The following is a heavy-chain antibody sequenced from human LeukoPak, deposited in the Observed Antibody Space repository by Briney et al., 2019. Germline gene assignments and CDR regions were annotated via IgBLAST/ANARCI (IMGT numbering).Heavy chain of an antibody. CDR2: IYYSGST. J-gene: IGHJ6*02. V-gene: IGHV4-39*01. Sequence: SETLSLTCTVSGGSISSSSYYWGWIRQPPGKGLEWIGSIYYSGSTYYNPSLKSRVTISVDTSKNQFSLKLSSVTAADTAVYYCARHGGSSWYRFSGPPMDVWGQGTTVTVSS. CDR3: ARHGGSSWYRFSGPPMDV. D-gene: IGHD6-13*01. CDR1: GGSISSSSYY.